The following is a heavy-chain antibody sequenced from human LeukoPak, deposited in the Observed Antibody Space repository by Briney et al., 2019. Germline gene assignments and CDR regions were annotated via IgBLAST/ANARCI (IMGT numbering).Heavy chain of an antibody. CDR3: ARGAIAAAGTEWFDP. D-gene: IGHD6-13*01. J-gene: IGHJ5*02. CDR2: INHSGST. Sequence: SETLSLTCAVYGGSFSGYYWSWIRQPPGKGLEWIGEINHSGSTNYNPSLTSRVTISVDTSKNQFSLKLSSVTAADTAVYYCARGAIAAAGTEWFDPWGQGTLVTVSS. V-gene: IGHV4-34*01. CDR1: GGSFSGYY.